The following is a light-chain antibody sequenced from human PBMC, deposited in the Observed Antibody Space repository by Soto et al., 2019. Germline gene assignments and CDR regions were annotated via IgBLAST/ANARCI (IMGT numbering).Light chain of an antibody. CDR2: DAS. CDR1: QSISSY. CDR3: QKRQSSPRT. J-gene: IGKJ1*01. Sequence: DIQMTQSPSTLSASVGERVTITCRASQSISSYLNWYQQKPGKAPTLLIYDASSLESGVPSRFSGSGSGTEFTLTINSLQPDDFATYYCQKRQSSPRTFGQGTKVDIK. V-gene: IGKV1-5*01.